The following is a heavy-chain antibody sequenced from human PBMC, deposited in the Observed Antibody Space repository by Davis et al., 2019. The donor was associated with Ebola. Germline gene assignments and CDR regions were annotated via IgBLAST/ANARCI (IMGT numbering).Heavy chain of an antibody. CDR2: ISYHGNYI. CDR1: GFSFSIYG. V-gene: IGHV3-30*18. J-gene: IGHJ4*02. CDR3: AQEYCSNSGSYCTVFDH. D-gene: IGHD3-10*01. Sequence: PGGSLRLSCAASGFSFSIYGMHWVRQAPGKGLEWVAGISYHGNYISYVDSVKGRFTISRDNSDNTLYLQMNNLRGDDTAVYYCAQEYCSNSGSYCTVFDHWGQGTLVTVSS.